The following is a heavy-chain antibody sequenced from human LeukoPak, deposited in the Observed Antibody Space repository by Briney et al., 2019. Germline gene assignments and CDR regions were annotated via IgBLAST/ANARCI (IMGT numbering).Heavy chain of an antibody. V-gene: IGHV1-2*02. CDR1: GYTFTGYY. CDR3: ARARWFGESPYMDV. Sequence: ASVKVSCKASGYTFTGYYMNWVRQAPGQGLEWMGWINPNSGGTNYAQKFQGRVTMTRDTSISTAYMELSRLRSDDTAVYYCARARWFGESPYMDVWGKGTTVTVSS. D-gene: IGHD3-10*01. CDR2: INPNSGGT. J-gene: IGHJ6*03.